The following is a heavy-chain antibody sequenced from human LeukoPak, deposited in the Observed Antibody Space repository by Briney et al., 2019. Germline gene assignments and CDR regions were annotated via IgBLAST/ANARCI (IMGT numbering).Heavy chain of an antibody. CDR1: GFTFSSYS. Sequence: PGGSLRLSCAASGFTFSSYSMNWVRPAPGKGLEWVSSISSSSSYIYYADSVKGRFTISGDNAKNSLYLQMNSLRAEDTAVYYCARVGGYCSGGSCDHFDYWGQGTLVTVSS. J-gene: IGHJ4*02. D-gene: IGHD2-15*01. CDR3: ARVGGYCSGGSCDHFDY. V-gene: IGHV3-21*01. CDR2: ISSSSSYI.